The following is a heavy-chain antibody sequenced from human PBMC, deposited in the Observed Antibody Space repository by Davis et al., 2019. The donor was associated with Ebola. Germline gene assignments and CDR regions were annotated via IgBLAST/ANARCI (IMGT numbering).Heavy chain of an antibody. CDR1: GGTLINYG. CDR3: AREQQLAAYYHGMDV. V-gene: IGHV1-69*06. CDR2: IIYMFGTT. J-gene: IGHJ6*02. Sequence: SVKVSCKASGGTLINYGVSWVRQAPGHGPEWMGGIIYMFGTTNYAQRFQGRVTITSDKSTSTVYMELSSLRSEDTAVYYCAREQQLAAYYHGMDVWGQGTTVTVSS. D-gene: IGHD6-13*01.